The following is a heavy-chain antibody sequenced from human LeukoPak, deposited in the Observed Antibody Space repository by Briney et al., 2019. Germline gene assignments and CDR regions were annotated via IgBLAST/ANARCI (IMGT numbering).Heavy chain of an antibody. V-gene: IGHV3-23*01. D-gene: IGHD5-18*01. CDR3: AGPYNYGPFDY. Sequence: GGSLRLSCAATGFTFSSYAMSWVRQAPGKGLEWVSAISGSGGATNYAASLKGRFTISRVNSKNTLYLQMNSLRAEYTAVYYCAGPYNYGPFDYWGQGTLVTVSS. J-gene: IGHJ4*02. CDR2: ISGSGGAT. CDR1: GFTFSSYA.